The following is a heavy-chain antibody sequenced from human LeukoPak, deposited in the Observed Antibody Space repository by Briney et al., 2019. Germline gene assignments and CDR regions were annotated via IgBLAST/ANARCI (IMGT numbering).Heavy chain of an antibody. CDR3: ARDVGISATDI. CDR2: IKQDGSEK. J-gene: IGHJ3*02. Sequence: GGSLRLSCAASGFTFSSYWMSLVRQAPGKGLEWVANIKQDGSEKYYVDSVKGRFTISRDNAKNSLYLQMNSLRAEDTAVYYCARDVGISATDIWGQGTMVTVSS. CDR1: GFTFSSYW. D-gene: IGHD6-13*01. V-gene: IGHV3-7*01.